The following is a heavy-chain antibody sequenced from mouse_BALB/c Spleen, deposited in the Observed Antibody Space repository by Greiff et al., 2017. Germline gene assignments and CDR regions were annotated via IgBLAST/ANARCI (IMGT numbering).Heavy chain of an antibody. Sequence: EVKLVESGGGLVQPGGSRKLSCAASGFTFSDYGMAWVRQAPGKGPEWVAFISNLAYSIYYADTVTGRFTISRENAKNTLYLEMSSLRSEDTAMYYCARMTGYFDYWGQGTTLTVAS. CDR1: GFTFSDYG. V-gene: IGHV5-15*02. CDR2: ISNLAYSI. CDR3: ARMTGYFDY. J-gene: IGHJ2*01.